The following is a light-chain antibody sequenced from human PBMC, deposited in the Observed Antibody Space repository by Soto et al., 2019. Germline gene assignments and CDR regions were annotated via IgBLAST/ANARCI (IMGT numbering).Light chain of an antibody. J-gene: IGKJ4*01. Sequence: VVMTQSLASLAVSVGERATIGCKSSQRVLYSSNNKTYLAWYQQKPGQPPNLLIHWASTRDSGVPARFSGSGFGTDFTLTISSLQAEDVAIYYCQQFHSSPLTFGGGTKVDIK. CDR1: QRVLYSSNNKTY. CDR2: WAS. CDR3: QQFHSSPLT. V-gene: IGKV4-1*01.